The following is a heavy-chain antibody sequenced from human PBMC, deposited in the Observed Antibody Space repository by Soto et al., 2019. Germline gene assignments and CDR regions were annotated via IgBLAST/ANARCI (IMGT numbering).Heavy chain of an antibody. V-gene: IGHV3-53*01. CDR1: GFTVSSND. CDR3: ARDAGVTDYYYGMDV. J-gene: IGHJ6*02. D-gene: IGHD1-20*01. CDR2: IYSGGST. Sequence: EVQLVESGGGLIQPGGSLRLSCAASGFTVSSNDMSWVRQAPGKGLEWVSVIYSGGSTYYADSVKVRFTIARYNSKNTRYLQVNSLRAEDTAVYYGARDAGVTDYYYGMDVCGQDTKLSACS.